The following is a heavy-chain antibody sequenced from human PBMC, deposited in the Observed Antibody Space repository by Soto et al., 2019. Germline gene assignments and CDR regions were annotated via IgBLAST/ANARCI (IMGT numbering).Heavy chain of an antibody. CDR3: ARVSSWSEGGFDY. CDR1: GFTFSSYG. D-gene: IGHD6-13*01. CDR2: IWYDGSKK. J-gene: IGHJ4*02. V-gene: IGHV3-33*01. Sequence: QVQLVESGGGVVQPGRSLRLSCAASGFTFSSYGMHWVRQAPGKGREWVAVIWYDGSKKYYADSVKGRFTISRDNSKNTLYLQMNSLRAEDTAVYYCARVSSWSEGGFDYWGQGTLVTVSS.